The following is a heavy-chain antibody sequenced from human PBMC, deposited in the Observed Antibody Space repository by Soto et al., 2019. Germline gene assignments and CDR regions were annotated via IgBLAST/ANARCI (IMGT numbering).Heavy chain of an antibody. CDR1: GYTFISYG. CDR3: ARDQTKWLTDAFDI. V-gene: IGHV1-18*01. D-gene: IGHD5-12*01. J-gene: IGHJ3*02. Sequence: HVQLVQSGAEVKKPGASLKVSCKASGYTFISYGVSWVRQAPGQGLEWLGWISPSNGNTNYAQKFQGRITMTTDTSTSTVYMDLRSLRTDDTAVYYCARDQTKWLTDAFDIWGQGPMVVVSS. CDR2: ISPSNGNT.